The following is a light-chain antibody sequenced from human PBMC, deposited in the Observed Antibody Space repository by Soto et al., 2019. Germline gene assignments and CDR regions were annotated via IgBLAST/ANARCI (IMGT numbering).Light chain of an antibody. Sequence: EVMLTQSPGTLSLSPGERATLSCRASQSVSSNYLAWYQQKSGQAPRLLIYGASNRATGIPDRFSGSGSGTDVTLTSRRLEPEDFAVYYCQQYDTSPRTFGQGTNVEFK. CDR2: GAS. J-gene: IGKJ1*01. CDR1: QSVSSNY. CDR3: QQYDTSPRT. V-gene: IGKV3-20*01.